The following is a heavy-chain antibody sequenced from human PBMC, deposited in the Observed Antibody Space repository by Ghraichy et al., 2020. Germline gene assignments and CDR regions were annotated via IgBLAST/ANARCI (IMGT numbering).Heavy chain of an antibody. V-gene: IGHV3-23*01. J-gene: IGHJ4*02. Sequence: GGSLRLSCAASGFTFSNYAMTWVRQAPGKGLEWVSGISGNGGTTYYADSVKGRFTISRDNSKNTLYLQMNSLRAEDTAVYYCAKSAAGYCTGGSCFKFDYWGQGTLVTVSS. CDR1: GFTFSNYA. CDR2: ISGNGGTT. D-gene: IGHD2-15*01. CDR3: AKSAAGYCTGGSCFKFDY.